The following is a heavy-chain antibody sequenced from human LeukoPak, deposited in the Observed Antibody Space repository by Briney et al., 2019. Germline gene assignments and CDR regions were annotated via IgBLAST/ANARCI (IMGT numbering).Heavy chain of an antibody. CDR3: ARPLVHIYYDSSGGSGAFDI. CDR2: INPNSGGT. CDR1: GYTFTGYY. Sequence: GASVKVSCKASGYTFTGYYMHWVRQAPGQGLEWMGRINPNSGGTNYAQKFQGRVTMTRDTSISTAYMELSRLRSDDTAVYYCARPLVHIYYDSSGGSGAFDIWGQGTMVTVSS. D-gene: IGHD3-22*01. J-gene: IGHJ3*02. V-gene: IGHV1-2*06.